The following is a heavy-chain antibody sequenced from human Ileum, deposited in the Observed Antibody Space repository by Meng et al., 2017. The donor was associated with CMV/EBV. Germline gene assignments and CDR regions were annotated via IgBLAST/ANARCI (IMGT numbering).Heavy chain of an antibody. V-gene: IGHV3-23*01. D-gene: IGHD1-26*01. CDR2: ISGGGGNT. J-gene: IGHJ4*02. CDR1: GFTFNSYV. CDR3: ARDLWEQPPHYFDY. Sequence: GESLKISCAASGFTFNSYVMSWVRQAPGKGLEWVSDISGGGGNTYYADSVKGRFTISRDNAKNSLYLQMNSLRPEDTAVYYCARDLWEQPPHYFDYWGQGILVTVSS.